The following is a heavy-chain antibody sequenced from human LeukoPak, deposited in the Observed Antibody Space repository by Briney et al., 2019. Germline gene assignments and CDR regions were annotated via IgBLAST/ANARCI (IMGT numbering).Heavy chain of an antibody. V-gene: IGHV3-23*01. J-gene: IGHJ5*02. D-gene: IGHD2-2*01. CDR1: GFTFSGYA. CDR3: AKGGGSPSGAYCTSTNCHRFDP. CDR2: ISASGGST. Sequence: PGGSLRLSCAASGFTFSGYAMSWVRQAPGKGLEWVSAISASGGSTYYADSVKGRFTISRDNSKNTLYLQMSSLRADDTAIYYCAKGGGSPSGAYCTSTNCHRFDPWGQGTPVTVSS.